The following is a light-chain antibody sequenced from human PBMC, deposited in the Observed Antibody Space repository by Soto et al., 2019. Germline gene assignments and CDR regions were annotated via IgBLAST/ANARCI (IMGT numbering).Light chain of an antibody. CDR2: TAF. CDR3: QEYTGVPYT. Sequence: DIQMTQSPSSLSASVGDRVTITCRASQGIGSYLSWYQQKPGKIPKLLIYTAFTLQSGVPSRFSGSRSVTDFTLTISSLQPEDVATYFFQEYTGVPYTFGQGTKLEIK. J-gene: IGKJ2*01. V-gene: IGKV1-27*01. CDR1: QGIGSY.